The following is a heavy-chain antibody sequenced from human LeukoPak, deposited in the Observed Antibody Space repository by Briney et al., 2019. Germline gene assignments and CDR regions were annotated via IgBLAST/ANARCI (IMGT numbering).Heavy chain of an antibody. J-gene: IGHJ6*02. CDR3: ARDDHSPHYHYAMGV. CDR2: IWYSGDT. D-gene: IGHD4-11*01. CDR1: GGSISSSS. V-gene: IGHV4-59*01. Sequence: SETLSHTCTVSGGSISSSSWSWVRQDPGKRLEWIGFIWYSGDTDYNPSLRSRVTISVDTSKNQFSLKLNSVTAADTAVYYCARDDHSPHYHYAMGVWGQGITVTVSS.